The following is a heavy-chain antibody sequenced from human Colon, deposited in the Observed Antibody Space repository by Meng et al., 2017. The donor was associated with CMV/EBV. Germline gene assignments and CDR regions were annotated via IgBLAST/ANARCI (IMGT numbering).Heavy chain of an antibody. CDR2: ITSAPPYR. Sequence: VALYQPCRSARLSCVASGFNLNASYMYWFRRAPVKGLEWISYITSAPPYRLYSESVQGRFTISRDNAKNSLFLQMNSLRAEDTAVYYCAPYATSWSFEHWGQGTLVTVSS. CDR3: APYATSWSFEH. D-gene: IGHD2-2*01. CDR1: GFNLNASY. J-gene: IGHJ4*02. V-gene: IGHV3-11*03.